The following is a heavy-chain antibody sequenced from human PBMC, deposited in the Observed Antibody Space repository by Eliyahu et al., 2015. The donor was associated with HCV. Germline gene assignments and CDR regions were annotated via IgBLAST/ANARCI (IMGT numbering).Heavy chain of an antibody. CDR3: AKVLTSWYFDL. CDR1: GFTFSAYX. Sequence: EVQLLESGGGLIQPGGSLRLSCAASGFTFSAYXMSWVRLAPGKGLQWGSAIGYGGGSTYADSAKGRFTISRDNSKNVLFLQMNSLRADDTAVYFCAKVLTSWYFDLWGRGTLVTVSS. CDR2: IGYGGGST. V-gene: IGHV3-23*01. J-gene: IGHJ2*01. D-gene: IGHD4/OR15-4a*01.